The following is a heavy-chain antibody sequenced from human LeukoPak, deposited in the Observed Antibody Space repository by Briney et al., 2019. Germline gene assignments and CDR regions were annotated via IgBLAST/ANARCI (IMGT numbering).Heavy chain of an antibody. CDR3: ARGQQWLRFSCGFDY. CDR2: INHSGST. D-gene: IGHD5-12*01. J-gene: IGHJ4*02. Sequence: SETLSLTCAVYGGSFSGFYWSWIRQPPGKGLEWIGEINHSGSTNYNPSLKSRVTISVDTSKNQFSLKLSSVTAADTAVYYCARGQQWLRFSCGFDYWGQGTLVTVSS. CDR1: GGSFSGFY. V-gene: IGHV4-34*01.